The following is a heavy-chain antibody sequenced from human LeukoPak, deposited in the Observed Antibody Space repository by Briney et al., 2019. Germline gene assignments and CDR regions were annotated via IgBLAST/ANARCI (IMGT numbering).Heavy chain of an antibody. J-gene: IGHJ4*02. CDR2: ISAYNGNT. CDR1: GYTFTSYG. Sequence: ASVKVSCKASGYTFTSYGISWVRQAPGQGLERMGWISAYNGNTNYAQKLQGRVTMTTDTSTSTAYMELRSLRSDDTAVYYCARVNRYSYGSQTDYWGQGTLVTVSS. D-gene: IGHD5-18*01. V-gene: IGHV1-18*01. CDR3: ARVNRYSYGSQTDY.